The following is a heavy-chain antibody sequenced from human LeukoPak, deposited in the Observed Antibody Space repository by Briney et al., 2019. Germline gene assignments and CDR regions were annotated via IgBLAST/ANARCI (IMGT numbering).Heavy chain of an antibody. D-gene: IGHD3-3*01. J-gene: IGHJ4*02. Sequence: GGSLRLSCAASGFTFSSYSMNWVRQAPGKGLEWVSSISSSSSYIYYADSVKGRFTISRDNAKNSLYLQMNSLGAEDTAVYYCARLLRFLEWLDYWGQGTLVTVSS. CDR3: ARLLRFLEWLDY. CDR1: GFTFSSYS. CDR2: ISSSSSYI. V-gene: IGHV3-21*01.